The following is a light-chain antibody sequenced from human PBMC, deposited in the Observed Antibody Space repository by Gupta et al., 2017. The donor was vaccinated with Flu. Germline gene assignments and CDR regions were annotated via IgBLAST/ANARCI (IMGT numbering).Light chain of an antibody. V-gene: IGKV3-15*01. Sequence: ELVMTQSPATLSVSPGERATLSCRASQSVSSSLAWYQQKTGQAPRLLIYGASTRATGIPARFSGSGSWTEFTLTISSLQSEDFAVYYCQQYNNWPPWTFGQGTKVEIK. CDR1: QSVSSS. J-gene: IGKJ1*01. CDR3: QQYNNWPPWT. CDR2: GAS.